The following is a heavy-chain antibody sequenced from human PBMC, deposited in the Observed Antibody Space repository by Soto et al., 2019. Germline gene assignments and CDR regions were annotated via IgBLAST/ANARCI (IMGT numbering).Heavy chain of an antibody. CDR1: GDSISGGGFS. J-gene: IGHJ4*01. CDR3: ARGHYFGSGSTD. Sequence: SETLSLTCAVSGDSISGGGFSWNWIRQSPGKGLEWIGYIYPSGTSYFNPSLKSRFSISLDKSRNQFSLRLSSMTAADTAVYYCARGHYFGSGSTDWGHGTLVTV. D-gene: IGHD3-10*01. V-gene: IGHV4-30-2*06. CDR2: IYPSGTS.